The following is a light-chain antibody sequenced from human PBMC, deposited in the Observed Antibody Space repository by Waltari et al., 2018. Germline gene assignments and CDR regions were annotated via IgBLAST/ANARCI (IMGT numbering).Light chain of an antibody. CDR1: QTISSW. V-gene: IGKV1-5*03. CDR2: RAS. CDR3: QQYNSYSIT. J-gene: IGKJ5*01. Sequence: DIQMTQYPSTLSASVGDRVTITCRASQTISSWLAWYQQQPGKAPRLLIYRASTLESGVPSRFSGSGSGTEFTLTISSLQPDDFATYYCQQYNSYSITFGQGTRLEIK.